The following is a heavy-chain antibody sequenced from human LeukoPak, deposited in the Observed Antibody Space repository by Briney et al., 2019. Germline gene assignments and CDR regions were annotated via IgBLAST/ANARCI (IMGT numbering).Heavy chain of an antibody. CDR2: IIPIFGTA. CDR1: GGTFSSYA. J-gene: IGHJ3*02. V-gene: IGHV1-69*01. Sequence: ASVKLSCKASGGTFSSYAISWVRQAPGQGLEWMGGIIPIFGTANYAQKFQGRVTITADESTSTAYMELSSLRSEDTAVYYCARSLLVLDAFDIWGQGTMVTVSS. D-gene: IGHD3-10*01. CDR3: ARSLLVLDAFDI.